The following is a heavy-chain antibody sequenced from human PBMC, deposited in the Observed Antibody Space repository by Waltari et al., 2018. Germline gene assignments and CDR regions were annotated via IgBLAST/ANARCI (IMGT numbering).Heavy chain of an antibody. V-gene: IGHV1-3*01. CDR1: GYTFTSYA. D-gene: IGHD3-22*01. CDR2: INAGNGNT. J-gene: IGHJ4*02. CDR3: ASPDGDSSGCDLCY. Sequence: QVQLVQSGAEVKKPGASVKVSCKASGYTFTSYAMHWVRQAPGQRLEWMGWINAGNGNTKYSQKFQGRVTITRDTSASTAYMELSSLRSEDTAVYYCASPDGDSSGCDLCYWGQGTLVTVSS.